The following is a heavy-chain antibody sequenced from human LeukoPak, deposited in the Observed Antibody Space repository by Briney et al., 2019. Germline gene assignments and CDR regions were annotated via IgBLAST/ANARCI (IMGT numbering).Heavy chain of an antibody. CDR2: ISAYNGNT. CDR3: ARDSEVLLWFGELLPLDY. D-gene: IGHD3-10*01. Sequence: ASVKVSCKASGYTFTSYGISWVRQAPGQGLEWMGWISAYNGNTDYAQKLQGRVTMTTDTSTSTAYMELRSLRSDDTAVYYCARDSEVLLWFGELLPLDYWGQGTLVTVSS. CDR1: GYTFTSYG. J-gene: IGHJ4*02. V-gene: IGHV1-18*01.